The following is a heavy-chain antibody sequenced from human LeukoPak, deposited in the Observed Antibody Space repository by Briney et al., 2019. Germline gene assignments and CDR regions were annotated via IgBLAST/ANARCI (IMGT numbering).Heavy chain of an antibody. CDR1: GFTFSSYN. Sequence: PGGSLRLSCAASGFTFSSYNMNWVRQAPGKGLEWVSSINSYNNDVYYADSVKGRFTVSRNNAKKPLYLQMNSLRVEDTAVYYCARGRPLLFSTSAGGRDYWGQGTLVTVSS. J-gene: IGHJ4*02. V-gene: IGHV3-21*01. CDR3: ARGRPLLFSTSAGGRDY. CDR2: INSYNNDV. D-gene: IGHD2/OR15-2a*01.